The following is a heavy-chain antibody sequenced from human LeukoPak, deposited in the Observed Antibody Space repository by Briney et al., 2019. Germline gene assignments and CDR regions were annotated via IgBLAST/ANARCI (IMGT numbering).Heavy chain of an antibody. CDR1: GFTFSSYA. CDR2: VSSSGGTI. CDR3: ARGPVSSSGFFDY. Sequence: GGSLRLSCAASGFTFSSYAMSWIRQASGKGLEWVSYVSSSGGTISYADSVKGRFSISRDNAKKSLYLQMNSLRAEDTAVYYCARGPVSSSGFFDYWGQGTLVTVSS. V-gene: IGHV3-11*01. J-gene: IGHJ4*02. D-gene: IGHD3-22*01.